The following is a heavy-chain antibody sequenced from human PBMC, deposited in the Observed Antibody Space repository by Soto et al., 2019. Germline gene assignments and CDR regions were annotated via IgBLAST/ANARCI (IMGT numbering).Heavy chain of an antibody. D-gene: IGHD2-15*01. V-gene: IGHV4-59*01. CDR1: GGSISSYY. J-gene: IGHJ4*02. Sequence: SETLSLTCTVSGGSISSYYWSWIRQPPGKGLEWIGYIYYSGSTNYNPSLKSRVTISVDTSKNQFSLKLSSVTAADTAVYYCARWAATLDYWGQGTLVTVSS. CDR2: IYYSGST. CDR3: ARWAATLDY.